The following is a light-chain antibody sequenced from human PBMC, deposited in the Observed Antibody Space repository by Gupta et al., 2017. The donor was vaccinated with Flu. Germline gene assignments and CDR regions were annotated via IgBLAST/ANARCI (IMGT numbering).Light chain of an antibody. J-gene: IGKJ2*01. Sequence: GVRATRSCRASKGVSSNLAWYQQKPGQAPRLLIYGASTMAPGIPARFSGSGSGTEFTLTISSLQSEDFAVYYCQQYDKWNTFGQGTKLEIK. CDR2: GAS. CDR1: KGVSSN. V-gene: IGKV3-15*01. CDR3: QQYDKWNT.